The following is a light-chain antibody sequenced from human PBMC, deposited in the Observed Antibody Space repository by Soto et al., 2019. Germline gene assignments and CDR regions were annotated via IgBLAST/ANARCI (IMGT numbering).Light chain of an antibody. J-gene: IGLJ2*01. CDR3: SSYTSSSTVV. CDR2: DVS. CDR1: SSDVGGYNY. Sequence: QSALTQPASVSGSPGQSITISCTGTSSDVGGYNYVSWYQQHPGKAPKLMIYDVSNRPSGVSNRFSGSKSGNTASLTISGLQGEDEAYYYCSSYTSSSTVVFGGGTKLTVL. V-gene: IGLV2-14*01.